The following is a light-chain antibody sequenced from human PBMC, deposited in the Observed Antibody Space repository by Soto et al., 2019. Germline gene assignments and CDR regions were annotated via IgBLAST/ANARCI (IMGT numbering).Light chain of an antibody. Sequence: QSALTQPRAVSGSPGQSVTISCIGTSSDVGGYNYVYWYQQHPGKAPKLMIFDVNKRPSGVPDRFSGSKSGNTASLTISGLQAEDEADYYCCSYAGGDGVFGGGTKLTVL. CDR1: SSDVGGYNY. J-gene: IGLJ3*02. CDR3: CSYAGGDGV. CDR2: DVN. V-gene: IGLV2-11*01.